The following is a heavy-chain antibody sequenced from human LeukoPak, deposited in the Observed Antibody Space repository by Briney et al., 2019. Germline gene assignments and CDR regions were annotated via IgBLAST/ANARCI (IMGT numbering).Heavy chain of an antibody. CDR3: AKERCSGGSCYWGFDY. Sequence: GGSLRLSCVTSGFTFSIYAMSWVRQAPGKGLEWVSAISGSGGSTYYADSVKGRFTISRDNSKNTLYLQMNSLRAEDTAVYYCAKERCSGGSCYWGFDYWGQGTLVTVSS. J-gene: IGHJ4*02. D-gene: IGHD2-15*01. CDR1: GFTFSIYA. CDR2: ISGSGGST. V-gene: IGHV3-23*01.